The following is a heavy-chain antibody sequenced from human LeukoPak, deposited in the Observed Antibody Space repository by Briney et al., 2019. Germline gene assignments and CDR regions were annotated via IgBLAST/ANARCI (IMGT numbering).Heavy chain of an antibody. CDR3: ARDSYNNVDQ. CDR2: ISTEGGNT. V-gene: IGHV3-74*01. D-gene: IGHD5-24*01. J-gene: IGHJ1*01. CDR1: GFTFSSYW. Sequence: GGSLRLSCAASGFTFSSYWMHWVRQAPGKGLVWVSRISTEGGNTAYADFVKGRFTVSRDNGRNTLYLQMNNLRAEDTAVYYCARDSYNNVDQWGQGTLVTVSS.